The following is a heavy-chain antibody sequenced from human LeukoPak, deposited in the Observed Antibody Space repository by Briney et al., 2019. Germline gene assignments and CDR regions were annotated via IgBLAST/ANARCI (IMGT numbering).Heavy chain of an antibody. J-gene: IGHJ3*02. CDR1: GFTFSSYE. CDR2: ISSSGSTI. Sequence: GGSLRLSCAASGFTFSSYEMNWVRQAPGKGLEWVSYISSSGSTIYYAGSVKGRFTISGDNSKNTLYLQMNSLRPEDTAVYYCARKHCTNDVCKLLFLNDAFDIWGQGTMITVSS. CDR3: ARKHCTNDVCKLLFLNDAFDI. D-gene: IGHD2-8*01. V-gene: IGHV3-48*03.